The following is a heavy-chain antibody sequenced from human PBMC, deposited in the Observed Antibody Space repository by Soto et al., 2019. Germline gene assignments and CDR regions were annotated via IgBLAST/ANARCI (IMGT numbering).Heavy chain of an antibody. D-gene: IGHD5-18*01. J-gene: IGHJ5*02. Sequence: QVQLVQSGAEVKKPGSSVKVSCKASGGTFSSYTISWVRQAPGQGLEWMGRIIPILGIANYAQKSQGGVTVTADKSTSTAYMELSSLRADDTAVSYCAHGLWEESRDGCRGWFDPWGQGTLVTVSS. V-gene: IGHV1-69*02. CDR1: GGTFSSYT. CDR3: AHGLWEESRDGCRGWFDP. CDR2: IIPILGIA.